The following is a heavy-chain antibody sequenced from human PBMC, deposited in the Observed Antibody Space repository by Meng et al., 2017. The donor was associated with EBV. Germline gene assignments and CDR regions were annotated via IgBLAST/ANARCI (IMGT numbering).Heavy chain of an antibody. V-gene: IGHV1-69*01. D-gene: IGHD3-10*01. Sequence: QGQLGHAAAEVKRPGAAVKVSCKTSGGPFRNYAISWVRQAPGQGLEWLGGFLPTLGAPNYAQKFHGRVSITADESTSTHYMDLSSLRSEDTAVYYCASESGRGYTPDYWGQGTLVTVSS. CDR2: FLPTLGAP. CDR3: ASESGRGYTPDY. CDR1: GGPFRNYA. J-gene: IGHJ4*02.